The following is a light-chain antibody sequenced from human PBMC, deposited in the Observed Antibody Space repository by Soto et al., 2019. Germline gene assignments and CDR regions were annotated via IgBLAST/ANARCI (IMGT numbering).Light chain of an antibody. CDR2: DVS. Sequence: HSALTQPASVSGSPGQSITISCTGTSSDVGGYRYVSWYQQHPGKAPKLMIYDVSNRPSGVSNRFSGSKSGNTASLTISGLQAEDEADYYCSSYTSSSTLGVFGTGTKGTGL. CDR1: SSDVGGYRY. CDR3: SSYTSSSTLGV. V-gene: IGLV2-14*01. J-gene: IGLJ1*01.